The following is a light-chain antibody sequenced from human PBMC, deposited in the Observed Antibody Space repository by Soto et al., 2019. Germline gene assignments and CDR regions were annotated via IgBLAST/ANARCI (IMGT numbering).Light chain of an antibody. J-gene: IGKJ2*01. CDR1: QNINNG. Sequence: DIQMTQSPSTLSASVGDRVTITCRASQNINNGLAWYQQKPGRAPNLLIYKAAILESGVTSRFSGSGSGTELTLTISCLQPDDFATYFCLSYDSYSYTFGQGTELEIK. V-gene: IGKV1-5*03. CDR3: LSYDSYSYT. CDR2: KAA.